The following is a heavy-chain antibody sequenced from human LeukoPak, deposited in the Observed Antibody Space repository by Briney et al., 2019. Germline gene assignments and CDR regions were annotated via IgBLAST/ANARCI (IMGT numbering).Heavy chain of an antibody. CDR2: ISSSSSYI. CDR1: GFTFSSYS. D-gene: IGHD2-21*02. CDR3: ARDSMTHAFDI. J-gene: IGHJ3*02. V-gene: IGHV3-21*01. Sequence: GGSLRLSCAASGFTFSSYSMNWVRQAPGKGLEWVSSISSSSSYIYYADSVKGRFTISRDNAKNSLYLQMSSLRAEDTAVYYCARDSMTHAFDIWGQGTMVTVSS.